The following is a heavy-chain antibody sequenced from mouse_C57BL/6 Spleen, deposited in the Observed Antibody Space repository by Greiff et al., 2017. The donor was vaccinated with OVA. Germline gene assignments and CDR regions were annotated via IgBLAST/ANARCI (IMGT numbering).Heavy chain of an antibody. Sequence: VQLQQSGAELVRPGASVKLSCTASGFNIKDDYMHWVKQRPEQGLEWIGWIDPANGDTEYASKFQGKATITADTSSNTAYLRLSSLASEDTAVYYSTHCSTFDYWGQGTTLTVSS. D-gene: IGHD1-1*01. V-gene: IGHV14-4*01. CDR2: IDPANGDT. J-gene: IGHJ2*01. CDR1: GFNIKDDY. CDR3: THCSTFDY.